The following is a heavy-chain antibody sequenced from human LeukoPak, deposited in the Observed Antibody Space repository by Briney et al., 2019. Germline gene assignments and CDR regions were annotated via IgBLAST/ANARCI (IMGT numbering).Heavy chain of an antibody. CDR2: IYYSGST. J-gene: IGHJ5*02. CDR3: ARPESYYYGSGSHPNWFDP. CDR1: GGSISSSSYY. D-gene: IGHD3-10*01. Sequence: SETLSLTCTVSGGSISSSSYYWGWIRQPPGKGLEWIGSIYYSGSTYYNPSLKSRVTISIDTSKNQFSLKLSSVAAADTAVYYCARPESYYYGSGSHPNWFDPWGQGTLVTVSS. V-gene: IGHV4-39*01.